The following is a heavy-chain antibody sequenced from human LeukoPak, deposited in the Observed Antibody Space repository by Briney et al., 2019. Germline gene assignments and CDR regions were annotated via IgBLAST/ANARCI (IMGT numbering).Heavy chain of an antibody. CDR1: GGTFSSYA. CDR3: ARSPALRYCSSTSCPMFAFDI. D-gene: IGHD2-2*01. V-gene: IGHV1-69*05. Sequence: SVKVSCKASGGTFSSYAISWVRQAPGQGLEWMGRVIPIFGTANYAQKFQGRVTITTDESTSTAYMELSSLRSEDTAVYYCARSPALRYCSSTSCPMFAFDIWGQGTMVTVSS. CDR2: VIPIFGTA. J-gene: IGHJ3*02.